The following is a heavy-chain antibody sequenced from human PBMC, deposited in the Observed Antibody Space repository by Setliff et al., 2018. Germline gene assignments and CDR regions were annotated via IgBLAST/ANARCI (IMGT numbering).Heavy chain of an antibody. CDR2: ISSSGGIT. CDR1: GFTFLSYA. J-gene: IGHJ1*01. V-gene: IGHV3-64*02. D-gene: IGHD3-22*01. CDR3: VRGNYDNEDYREYFRH. Sequence: PGGSLRLSCTVSGFTFLSYAMHWVRRAPGKGLEYVSAISSSGGITSYAESVKGRFTISRDISKNTLYLHMDKMRAEDTAVYYCVRGNYDNEDYREYFRHWGQGVLVTVSS.